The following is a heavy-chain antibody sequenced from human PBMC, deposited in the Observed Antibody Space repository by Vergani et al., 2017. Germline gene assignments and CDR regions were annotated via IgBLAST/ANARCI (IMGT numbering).Heavy chain of an antibody. CDR1: GFTFSSYA. Sequence: EVQLLESGGGLVQPGGSLRLSCAASGFTFSSYAMSWVRQAPGKGLEWVSAISGSGGSTYYADSVKGRFTISRDNSKNTLYLQMNSLRAEDTAVYYCAKGGLKNDFWRDYYTGFVTVPSDQFDPWGQGTLVTVSS. CDR3: AKGGLKNDFWRDYYTGFVTVPSDQFDP. CDR2: ISGSGGST. V-gene: IGHV3-23*01. J-gene: IGHJ5*02. D-gene: IGHD3-3*01.